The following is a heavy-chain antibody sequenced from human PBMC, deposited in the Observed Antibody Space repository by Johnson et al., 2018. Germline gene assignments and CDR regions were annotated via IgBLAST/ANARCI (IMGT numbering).Heavy chain of an antibody. V-gene: IGHV3-11*01. CDR1: GFTFSDYY. CDR2: ISSSGGTM. Sequence: VRLVEAGGGLVKPGGSLRLSCAASGFTFSDYYMSWIRQAPRKGLEGVSYISSSGGTMFYADSGKGRFTISRDNAKNSLYLKMNSLRAADTAVYYCARVEGDYGDYGMDVWGQGTTVTVSS. J-gene: IGHJ6*02. D-gene: IGHD4-17*01. CDR3: ARVEGDYGDYGMDV.